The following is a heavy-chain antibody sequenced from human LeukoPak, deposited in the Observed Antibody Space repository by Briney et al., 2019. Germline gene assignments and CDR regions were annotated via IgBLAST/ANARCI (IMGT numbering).Heavy chain of an antibody. V-gene: IGHV4-38-2*02. Sequence: SETLSLTCTVSGYSISSGYYWGWIRQPPGKGLEWIGSIYHSGSTYYNPSLKSRVTISVDTSKNQFSLKLSSVTAADTAVYYCASGDGGYRSGREYYFDYWGRGTLVTVSS. D-gene: IGHD3-10*01. J-gene: IGHJ4*02. CDR1: GYSISSGYY. CDR3: ASGDGGYRSGREYYFDY. CDR2: IYHSGST.